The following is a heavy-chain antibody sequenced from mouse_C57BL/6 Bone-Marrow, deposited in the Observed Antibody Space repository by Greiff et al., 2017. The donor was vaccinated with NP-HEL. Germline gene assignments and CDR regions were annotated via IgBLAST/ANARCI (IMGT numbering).Heavy chain of an antibody. V-gene: IGHV14-4*01. J-gene: IGHJ4*01. CDR2: IDPENGDT. CDR1: GFNIKDDY. D-gene: IGHD2-4*01. CDR3: TTRDYDPYAMDY. Sequence: VQLQQSGAELVRPGASVKLSCTASGFNIKDDYMHWVKQRPEQGLEWIGWIDPENGDTEYASKFQGKATITADTSSNTAYLQLSSLTSEDTAVYYYTTRDYDPYAMDYWGQGTSVTVSS.